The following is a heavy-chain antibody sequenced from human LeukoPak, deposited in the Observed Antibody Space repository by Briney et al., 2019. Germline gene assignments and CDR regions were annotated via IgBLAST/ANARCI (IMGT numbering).Heavy chain of an antibody. V-gene: IGHV4-59*08. CDR1: GGSISSYY. Sequence: PSETLSLICTVSGGSISSYYWSWIRQPPGKGLEWIGYIYYSWSTNYNPSLKSRVPISVDTSKNQFSLKLSSVTAADTAVYYCARSVRTVTTATDYFDYWGQGTLVTVSS. CDR2: IYYSWST. J-gene: IGHJ4*02. CDR3: ARSVRTVTTATDYFDY. D-gene: IGHD4-17*01.